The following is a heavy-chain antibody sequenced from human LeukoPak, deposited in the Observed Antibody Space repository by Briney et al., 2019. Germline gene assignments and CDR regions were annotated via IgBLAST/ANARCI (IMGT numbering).Heavy chain of an antibody. CDR3: AKDGEATYSSGWYGYFDY. Sequence: GGSLRLSCAASGFTFSSYGMHWVRQAPGKGLEGVAVISYDGSNKYYADSVKGRFTISRDNSKNPLYLQMNSLRAEDTAVYYCAKDGEATYSSGWYGYFDYWGQGTLVTVSS. J-gene: IGHJ4*02. CDR2: ISYDGSNK. D-gene: IGHD6-19*01. V-gene: IGHV3-30*18. CDR1: GFTFSSYG.